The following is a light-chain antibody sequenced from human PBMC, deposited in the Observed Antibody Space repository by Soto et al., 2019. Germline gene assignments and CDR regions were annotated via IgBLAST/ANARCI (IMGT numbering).Light chain of an antibody. V-gene: IGLV1-44*01. CDR1: SSNIGTNT. Sequence: QSALTQPPSASGTPGQRITISCSGGSSNIGTNTVNWYQQLPGTAPKLLINSNNQRPSGVPDRFSGSKSGTSASLAISGLQSEDEAHYYCAAWDDSLNGRVFGPGTKLTVL. CDR3: AAWDDSLNGRV. J-gene: IGLJ1*01. CDR2: SNN.